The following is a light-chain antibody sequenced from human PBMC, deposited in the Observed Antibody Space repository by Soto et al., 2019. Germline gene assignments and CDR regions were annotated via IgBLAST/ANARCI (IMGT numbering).Light chain of an antibody. J-gene: IGKJ1*01. Sequence: DIQLTQSPSSLSVSVGDRVTITCRASQGINNTLAWYQQKSGKVPSLLIFAASTLQSGVPSRFSGSGFGTLFTLTISGLQAEDVATYYCQKYKGAPRIFGQGTKVEMK. V-gene: IGKV1-27*01. CDR2: AAS. CDR1: QGINNT. CDR3: QKYKGAPRI.